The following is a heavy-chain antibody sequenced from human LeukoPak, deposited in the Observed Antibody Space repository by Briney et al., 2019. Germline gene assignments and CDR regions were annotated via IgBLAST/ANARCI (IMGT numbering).Heavy chain of an antibody. CDR3: ARAGSGYYYARAFDI. CDR2: IYYSGST. CDR1: GGSISSSSYY. D-gene: IGHD3-22*01. J-gene: IGHJ3*02. Sequence: SETLSLTCTVSGGSISSSSYYWGWLRQPPGKGLEWIGSIYYSGSTYYNPSLKSRVTISVDTSKNQFSLKLSSVTAADTAVYYCARAGSGYYYARAFDIWGQGTMVTVSS. V-gene: IGHV4-39*07.